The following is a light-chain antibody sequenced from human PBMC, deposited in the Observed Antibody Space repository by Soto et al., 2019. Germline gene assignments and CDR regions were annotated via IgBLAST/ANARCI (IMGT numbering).Light chain of an antibody. CDR1: QSVSRNS. CDR2: DIS. V-gene: IGKV3-20*01. J-gene: IGKJ4*01. CDR3: QQYGSAPVT. Sequence: EIVLTQSPDTLSLSPGERATLSCSASQSVSRNSLAWYQQKRGQAPRLLIYDISSRATGIPDRFSGGESGTDFTLTISRLEPEDFVVYYCQQYGSAPVTFGGGTKVEIK.